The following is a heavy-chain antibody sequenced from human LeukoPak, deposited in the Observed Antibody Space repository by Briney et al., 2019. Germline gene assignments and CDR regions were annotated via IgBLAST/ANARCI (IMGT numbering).Heavy chain of an antibody. CDR1: GYTFTSYG. D-gene: IGHD5-18*01. Sequence: ASVKVSCKASGYTFTSYGISWVRQAPGQGLEWMGWISAYNGNTNYAQKLQGRVTMTTDTSTSTACMELRSLRSDDTAVYYCARNGGYSYGYYYYYGMDVWGQGTTVTVSS. V-gene: IGHV1-18*01. CDR3: ARNGGYSYGYYYYYGMDV. J-gene: IGHJ6*02. CDR2: ISAYNGNT.